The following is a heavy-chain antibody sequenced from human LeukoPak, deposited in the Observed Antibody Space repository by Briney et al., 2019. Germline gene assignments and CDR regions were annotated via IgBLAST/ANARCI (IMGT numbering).Heavy chain of an antibody. CDR2: ISYDGSNK. CDR3: ARDFRPGLYDSSGYFDY. Sequence: TGRSLRLSSAASGFTFSSYAMHRVRQAPGKGLEGVAVISYDGSNKYYADSVKGRFSTSRDNSKNTLYLQMNSLRGEDTAAYYCARDFRPGLYDSSGYFDYWGQGTLVTVSS. CDR1: GFTFSSYA. V-gene: IGHV3-30*04. D-gene: IGHD3-22*01. J-gene: IGHJ4*02.